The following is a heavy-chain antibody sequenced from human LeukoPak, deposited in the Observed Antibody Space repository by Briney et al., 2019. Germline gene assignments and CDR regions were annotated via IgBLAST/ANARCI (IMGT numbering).Heavy chain of an antibody. Sequence: PSETLSLTCTVSGGSISSYYWSWIRQPPGKGLEWMGYIYYSGSTNYNPSLKSRVTISVDTSKNQFSLKLSSVTAADTAVYYCARLWYYDSSGYPDYWGPGTLVTVSS. D-gene: IGHD3-22*01. J-gene: IGHJ4*02. CDR3: ARLWYYDSSGYPDY. CDR1: GGSISSYY. CDR2: IYYSGST. V-gene: IGHV4-59*08.